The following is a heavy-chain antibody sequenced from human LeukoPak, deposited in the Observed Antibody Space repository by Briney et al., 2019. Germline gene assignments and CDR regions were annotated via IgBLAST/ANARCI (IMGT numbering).Heavy chain of an antibody. D-gene: IGHD1-1*01. J-gene: IGHJ4*02. Sequence: GGSLRLSCAASGFIFSTYGMNWVRQAPGKGLEWVAIIWYDGSNEYYADSVKGRFSISRDNSKNTLYLEMNNLRAEDTAIYYCARHLGPAERRCDYWGQGTLVTVSS. CDR2: IWYDGSNE. V-gene: IGHV3-33*01. CDR1: GFIFSTYG. CDR3: ARHLGPAERRCDY.